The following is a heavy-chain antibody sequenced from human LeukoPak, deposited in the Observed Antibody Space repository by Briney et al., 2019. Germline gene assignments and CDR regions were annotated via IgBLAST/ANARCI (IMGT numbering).Heavy chain of an antibody. CDR1: GFTFSSYA. J-gene: IGHJ4*02. D-gene: IGHD2-2*01. CDR3: ARALYCSTTSCYGFDY. V-gene: IGHV3-30*04. CDR2: ISYDGSNK. Sequence: GGSLRLSCAASGFTFSSYALHWVRQAPGKGLEWVAVISYDGSNKYYADSVKGRFTISRDNSKNTLYLQMNSLRAEDTAVYYCARALYCSTTSCYGFDYWGLGTLVTVSS.